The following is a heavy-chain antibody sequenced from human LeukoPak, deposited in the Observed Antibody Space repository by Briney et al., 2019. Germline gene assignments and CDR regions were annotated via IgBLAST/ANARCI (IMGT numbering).Heavy chain of an antibody. CDR1: GGSISSYY. D-gene: IGHD3-22*01. CDR2: IYYSGST. Sequence: SETLSLTCTVSGGSISSYYWSWIRQPPGKGLEWIGCIYYSGSTNYNPSLKSRVTISVDTSKNQFSLKLSSVTAADTAVYYCARVFGYYDSDYWGQGTLVTVSS. J-gene: IGHJ4*02. CDR3: ARVFGYYDSDY. V-gene: IGHV4-59*01.